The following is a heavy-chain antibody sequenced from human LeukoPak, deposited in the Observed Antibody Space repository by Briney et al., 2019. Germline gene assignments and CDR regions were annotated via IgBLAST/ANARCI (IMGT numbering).Heavy chain of an antibody. Sequence: SETLSLTCTVSGGSINSYYWTWIRQPPGKGLEWIGYIDYSGSTDYNSSLKSRVTFSLDTTNNQISLQLGSVTAADTAVYYCARASLEWGAAYGDLYFDYWGQGTLVTVSS. J-gene: IGHJ4*02. CDR2: IDYSGST. D-gene: IGHD4-17*01. CDR1: GGSINSYY. CDR3: ARASLEWGAAYGDLYFDY. V-gene: IGHV4-59*01.